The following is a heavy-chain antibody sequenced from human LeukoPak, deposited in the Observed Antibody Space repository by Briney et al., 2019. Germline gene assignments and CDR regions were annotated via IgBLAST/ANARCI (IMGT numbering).Heavy chain of an antibody. D-gene: IGHD1-26*01. J-gene: IGHJ3*02. CDR1: GFTFDDYA. Sequence: PGGSLRLSCAASGFTFDDYAMHWVRQTPGKGLEWVSHISWNSATIEYVDSVKGRFTISRDNAKNSLYLQMNSLRAEDMALYYCAKDTGGSYSFDAFDIWGQGTMVTVSS. V-gene: IGHV3-9*03. CDR3: AKDTGGSYSFDAFDI. CDR2: ISWNSATI.